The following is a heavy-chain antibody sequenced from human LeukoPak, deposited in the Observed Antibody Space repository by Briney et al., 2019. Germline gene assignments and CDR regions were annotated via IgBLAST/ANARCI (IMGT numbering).Heavy chain of an antibody. CDR2: ISWNSGSI. D-gene: IGHD1-26*01. CDR1: GFTFDDYA. Sequence: GGSLRLSCAASGFTFDDYAMHWVRQAPGKGLEWVSGISWNSGSIGYAASVQGRFTIPRDNAKNSLYLQMNSLRAEDTALYYCAKDGGAYGGSYYFCSLDYWGQGTLVTVSS. J-gene: IGHJ4*02. V-gene: IGHV3-9*01. CDR3: AKDGGAYGGSYYFCSLDY.